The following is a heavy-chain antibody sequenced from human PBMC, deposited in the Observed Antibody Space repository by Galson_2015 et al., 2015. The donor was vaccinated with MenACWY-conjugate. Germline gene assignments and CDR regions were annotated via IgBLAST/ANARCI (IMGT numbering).Heavy chain of an antibody. J-gene: IGHJ4*02. CDR1: GYSISSGSF. CDR2: TPHSGSP. D-gene: IGHD3-10*01. Sequence: ETLSLTCTVSGYSISSGSFWAWIRQTPGKGLEWLGTTPHSGSPYYNPSLENRATISLDTSTHEVSVRLNSVTAADSAVYYCARRVRRLTKPFDSWGQGLLVTVSS. CDR3: ARRVRRLTKPFDS. V-gene: IGHV4-38-2*02.